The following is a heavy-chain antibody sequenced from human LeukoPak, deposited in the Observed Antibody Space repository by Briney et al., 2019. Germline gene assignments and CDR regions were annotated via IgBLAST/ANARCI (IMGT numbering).Heavy chain of an antibody. V-gene: IGHV4-39*07. J-gene: IGHJ5*02. D-gene: IGHD1-26*01. CDR2: IHYSGST. CDR1: GGSIRTSSYY. CDR3: ARDDAASYYSWFGT. Sequence: ASEILSLTCIVSGGSIRTSSYYWGWIRQTPGKGLEWIGSIHYSGSTYHNPSLKSRVTISVESTQFSLNLMSVTPADTATYYCARDDAASYYSWFGTWGQGILVTVSS.